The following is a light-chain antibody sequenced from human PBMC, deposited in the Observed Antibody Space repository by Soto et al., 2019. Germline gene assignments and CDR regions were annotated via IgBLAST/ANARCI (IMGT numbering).Light chain of an antibody. J-gene: IGLJ1*01. CDR1: IDGVGAYNY. CDR3: ASYTSTYTLV. Sequence: QSVLTQPASVSGSPGQSITISCTGTIDGVGAYNYVSWYQQRPGSAPQLLIYDVNNRPSGASNRFSGSKSGHTAYLTISGLQSDDEANYHCASYTSTYTLVFGTGTKVTVL. V-gene: IGLV2-14*01. CDR2: DVN.